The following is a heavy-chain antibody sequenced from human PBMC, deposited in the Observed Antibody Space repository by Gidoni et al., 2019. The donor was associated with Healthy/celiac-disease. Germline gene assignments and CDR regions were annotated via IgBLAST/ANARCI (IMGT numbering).Heavy chain of an antibody. D-gene: IGHD3-3*01. Sequence: EVQLVESGGGLVQPGGSLRLSCSASGFTFSSYALHWVRQAPGKGLEYVSAISSNGGSTYYADSVKGRFTISRDNSKNTLYLQMSSLRAEDTAVYYCVILAYDFWSGYYTYYYYGMDVWGQGTTVTVSS. CDR1: GFTFSSYA. CDR2: ISSNGGST. J-gene: IGHJ6*02. CDR3: VILAYDFWSGYYTYYYYGMDV. V-gene: IGHV3-64D*06.